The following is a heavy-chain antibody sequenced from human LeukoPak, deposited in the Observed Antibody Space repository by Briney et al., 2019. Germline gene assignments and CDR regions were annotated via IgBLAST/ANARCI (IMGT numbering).Heavy chain of an antibody. CDR1: GGSISSYY. J-gene: IGHJ4*02. D-gene: IGHD6-13*01. CDR3: ARDFSSTWYYFDY. V-gene: IGHV4-59*01. CDR2: IYYSGST. Sequence: SETLSLTCTVSGGSISSYYWSWIRQPPWKGLEWVGYIYYSGSTNHNPSLKSRVTISVDTSKNQFSLKLSSVTAADTAVYYCARDFSSTWYYFDYWGQGTLVTVSS.